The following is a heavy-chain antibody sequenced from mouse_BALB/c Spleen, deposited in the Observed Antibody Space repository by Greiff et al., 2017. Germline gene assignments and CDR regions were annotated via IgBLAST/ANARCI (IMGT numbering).Heavy chain of an antibody. CDR2: ISSGGGNT. Sequence: EVQRVESGGGLVKPGGSLKLSCAASGFTFSSYTMSWVRQTPEKRLEWVATISSGGGNTYYPDSVKGRFTISRDNAKNNLYLQMSSLRSADTAVYYCAGYDYYGNNYTMDYWGQGTPVTVSS. D-gene: IGHD2-1*01. CDR3: AGYDYYGNNYTMDY. CDR1: GFTFSSYT. J-gene: IGHJ4*01. V-gene: IGHV5-9*03.